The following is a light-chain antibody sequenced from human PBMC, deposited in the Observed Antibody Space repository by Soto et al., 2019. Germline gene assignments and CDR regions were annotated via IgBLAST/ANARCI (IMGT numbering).Light chain of an antibody. CDR3: QQSYSTLLFT. CDR1: QSISTY. Sequence: DIQMTQSPSSLSASVGDRVTITCRASQSISTYLNWYQQKPGKAPKLLIDAASNLQSGGPSRFSGSGSGTDFSLTISSLQPEDFATYYCQQSYSTLLFTFGPGTKVDIK. CDR2: AAS. V-gene: IGKV1-39*01. J-gene: IGKJ3*01.